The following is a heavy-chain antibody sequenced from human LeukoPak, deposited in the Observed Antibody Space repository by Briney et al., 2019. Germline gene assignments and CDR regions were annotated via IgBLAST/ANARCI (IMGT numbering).Heavy chain of an antibody. D-gene: IGHD3-10*01. V-gene: IGHV4-61*02. CDR2: IYTSGST. CDR1: GGSISSSSYY. Sequence: SETLSLTCTVSGGSISSSSYYWSWIRQPAGKGLEWIGRIYTSGSTNYNPSLRSRVTMSVDTSKNQFSLKLSSVTAADTAVYYCASFGSGSIHYWGQGTLVTVSS. J-gene: IGHJ4*02. CDR3: ASFGSGSIHY.